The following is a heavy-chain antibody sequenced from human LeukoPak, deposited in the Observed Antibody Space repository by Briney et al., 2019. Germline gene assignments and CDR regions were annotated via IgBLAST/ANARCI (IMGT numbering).Heavy chain of an antibody. CDR2: ISGSGGST. V-gene: IGHV3-23*01. CDR1: GFTFSSYA. J-gene: IGHJ2*01. D-gene: IGHD3-10*02. Sequence: GGSLRLSCAASGFTFSSYAMSWVRQAPGKGLEWVSAISGSGGSTYYADSVQGRFTISRDNSQNTLHLQMNSLRADDTAVYYCARELVSSGTGYFDLWGRGTLVTVSS. CDR3: ARELVSSGTGYFDL.